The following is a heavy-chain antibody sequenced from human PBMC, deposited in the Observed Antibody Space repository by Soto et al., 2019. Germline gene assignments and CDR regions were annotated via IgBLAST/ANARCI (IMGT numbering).Heavy chain of an antibody. CDR2: IIPIFGTA. D-gene: IGHD4-4*01. Sequence: SVKVSCKASGGTFSSYAISWVRQAPGQGLEWMGGIIPIFGTANYAQKFQGRVTITADESTSTAYMELSSLRSEDTAVYYCARAQSNYVGIGYYYGMDVWGQGTTVTVSS. CDR1: GGTFSSYA. V-gene: IGHV1-69*13. J-gene: IGHJ6*02. CDR3: ARAQSNYVGIGYYYGMDV.